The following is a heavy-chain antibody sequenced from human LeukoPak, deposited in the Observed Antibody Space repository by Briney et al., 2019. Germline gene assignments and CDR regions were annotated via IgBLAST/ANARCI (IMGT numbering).Heavy chain of an antibody. Sequence: SETLSLTCTVSGGSISSHYWSWIRQPPGKGLEWIGYIYYSGSTNYNPSLKSRVTISVDTSKNQFSLKLSSVTAADTAVYYCARDSPVGGSLPGYYYYMDVWGKGTTVTVSS. J-gene: IGHJ6*03. CDR1: GGSISSHY. CDR3: ARDSPVGGSLPGYYYYMDV. D-gene: IGHD3-10*01. V-gene: IGHV4-59*11. CDR2: IYYSGST.